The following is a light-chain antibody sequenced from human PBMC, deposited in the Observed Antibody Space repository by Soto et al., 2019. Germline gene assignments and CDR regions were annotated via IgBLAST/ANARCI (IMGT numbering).Light chain of an antibody. CDR3: QLYNTYSGT. CDR1: QSISSW. J-gene: IGKJ1*01. Sequence: DIQMTQSPSTLTASVVDTFTITCRPSQSISSWLAWYQQKPGKAPKLLIYRASTLQSGVPSRFSASGSGTEFILTISSLQPDDFATYYCQLYNTYSGTFGQGTKVDIK. CDR2: RAS. V-gene: IGKV1-5*03.